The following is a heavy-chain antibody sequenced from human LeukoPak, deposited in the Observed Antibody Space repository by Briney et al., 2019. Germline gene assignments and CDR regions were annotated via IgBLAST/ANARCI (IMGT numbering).Heavy chain of an antibody. V-gene: IGHV5-51*01. J-gene: IGHJ4*02. Sequence: GESLKISCEASGYSFTTYWIGWVRQMPGKGLEWMGIIYPGDSDTRYHPSFQGQATISADKSISTAYLQWSSLKASDTAIYYCARPPQYYYSSKKYYFDYWGQGTLVTVSS. CDR1: GYSFTTYW. CDR3: ARPPQYYYSSKKYYFDY. D-gene: IGHD3-10*01. CDR2: IYPGDSDT.